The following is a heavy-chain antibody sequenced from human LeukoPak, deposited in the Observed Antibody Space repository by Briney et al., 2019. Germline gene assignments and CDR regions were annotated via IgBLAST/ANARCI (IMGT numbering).Heavy chain of an antibody. CDR3: VRGTDCSATTCYPLSAFDY. D-gene: IGHD2-8*02. Sequence: GESLRLSCVASGFIFSDFGMNWVRQVPGKGLEWVAFISSRGTYTFYADSVKGRFTISRDTAKKSLDLQMTSLRADDTAAYYCVRGTDCSATTCYPLSAFDYWGQGTLVTVSS. CDR2: ISSRGTYT. V-gene: IGHV3-21*04. J-gene: IGHJ4*02. CDR1: GFIFSDFG.